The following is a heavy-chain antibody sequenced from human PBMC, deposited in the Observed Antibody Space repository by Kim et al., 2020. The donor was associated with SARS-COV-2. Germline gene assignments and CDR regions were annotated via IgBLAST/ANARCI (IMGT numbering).Heavy chain of an antibody. V-gene: IGHV5-51*01. CDR1: GYSFTSYW. CDR2: IYPGDSDT. Sequence: GESLKISCKGSGYSFTSYWIGWVRQMPGKGLEWMGIIYPGDSDTRYSPSFQGQVTISADKSISTAYLQWSSLKASDTAMYYCARHGSTSCYACTGDYWGQGTLVTVSS. J-gene: IGHJ4*02. D-gene: IGHD2-2*01. CDR3: ARHGSTSCYACTGDY.